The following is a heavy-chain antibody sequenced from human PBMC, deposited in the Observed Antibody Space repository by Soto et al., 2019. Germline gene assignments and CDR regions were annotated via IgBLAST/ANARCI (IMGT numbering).Heavy chain of an antibody. CDR3: ARATDDYYGMDV. CDR2: IYYSGST. V-gene: IGHV4-59*01. J-gene: IGHJ6*02. CDR1: GGSISSYY. Sequence: SETLSLTCTVSGGSISSYYWSWIRQPPGKGLEWIGYIYYSGSTNYNPSLKSRVTISVDTSKNQFSLKLSSVTAADTAVYYCARATDDYYGMDVWGQGTTVTVSS. D-gene: IGHD4-17*01.